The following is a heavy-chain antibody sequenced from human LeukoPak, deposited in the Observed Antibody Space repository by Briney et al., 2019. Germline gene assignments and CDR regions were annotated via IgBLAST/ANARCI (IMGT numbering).Heavy chain of an antibody. CDR2: ISGSSSDI. CDR3: ARDWFSGTNYKPLFDY. V-gene: IGHV3-48*02. Sequence: GGSLRLSCAASGFTFSSYSMNWVRQAPGKGLEWVSYISGSSSDIKYADSVKGRFTASRDNAKNSLYLQMNSLRDEDTAVYYCARDWFSGTNYKPLFDYWGQGTLVTVSS. D-gene: IGHD3-10*01. J-gene: IGHJ4*02. CDR1: GFTFSSYS.